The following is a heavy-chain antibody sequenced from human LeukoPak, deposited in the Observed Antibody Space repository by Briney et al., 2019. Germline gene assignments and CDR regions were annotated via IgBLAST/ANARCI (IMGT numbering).Heavy chain of an antibody. V-gene: IGHV3-21*01. J-gene: IGHJ5*02. Sequence: GGSLRLSYAASGFTLSTYTMNWVRQAPGKGLEWVSSISSSGTYIFYADSVKGRFTISRDNAKNSLYLQMSSLRAEDTAMYYCARDNVAWNDVHWFDPWGQGTLVTVSS. CDR1: GFTLSTYT. D-gene: IGHD1-1*01. CDR2: ISSSGTYI. CDR3: ARDNVAWNDVHWFDP.